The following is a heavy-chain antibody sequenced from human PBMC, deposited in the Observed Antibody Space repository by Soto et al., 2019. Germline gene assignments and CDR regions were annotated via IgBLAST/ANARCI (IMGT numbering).Heavy chain of an antibody. Sequence: GGSLRLSCAASGFTFSSYSMNWVRQAPGKGLEWVSYISSSSSTIYYADSVKGRFTISRDNAKNSLYLQMNSLRAEDTAVYYCARDGAYYDFWSGYFHSDNWFDPWGQGTLVTVSS. D-gene: IGHD3-3*01. CDR3: ARDGAYYDFWSGYFHSDNWFDP. J-gene: IGHJ5*02. V-gene: IGHV3-48*01. CDR2: ISSSSSTI. CDR1: GFTFSSYS.